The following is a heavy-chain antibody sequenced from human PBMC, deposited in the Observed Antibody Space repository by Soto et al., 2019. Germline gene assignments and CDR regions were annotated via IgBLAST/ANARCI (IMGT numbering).Heavy chain of an antibody. J-gene: IGHJ4*02. D-gene: IGHD7-27*01. V-gene: IGHV3-7*03. CDR2: INKDGSQK. CDR1: GFTLSNYW. CDR3: VRELGLAY. Sequence: LRLSCAASGFTLSNYWMTWVRQAPGKGLEWVANINKDGSQKNYVDSVKGRFTIARDNGQNSLSLQMNSLRVEDTAVYYCVRELGLAYWGQGALVTVSS.